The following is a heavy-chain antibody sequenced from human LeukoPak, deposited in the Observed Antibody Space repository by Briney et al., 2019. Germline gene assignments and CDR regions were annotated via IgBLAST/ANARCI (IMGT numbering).Heavy chain of an antibody. CDR2: MNPNSGNT. CDR1: GYTFTSYD. Sequence: SVKVSCKASGYTFTSYDINWVRQATGQGLEWMGWMNPNSGNTGYAQKFQGRVTMTRNTSISTAYMELSSLRSEDTAVYYCARVSRRVAATTLNYWGQGTLVTVSS. D-gene: IGHD2-15*01. V-gene: IGHV1-8*01. CDR3: ARVSRRVAATTLNY. J-gene: IGHJ4*02.